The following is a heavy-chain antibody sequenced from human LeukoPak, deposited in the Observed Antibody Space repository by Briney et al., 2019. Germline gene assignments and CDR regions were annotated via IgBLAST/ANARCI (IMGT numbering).Heavy chain of an antibody. D-gene: IGHD3-3*01. CDR2: INPNSGGT. J-gene: IGHJ6*03. CDR1: GYTFTGYY. V-gene: IGHV1-2*02. CDR3: ARAWGPYDFWSGYWRYYYYMDV. Sequence: ASVKVSCKASGYTFTGYYMHWVRQAPGQGLEWMGWINPNSGGTNYAQKFQGRVTITRNTSISTAYMELSSLRSEDTAVYYCARAWGPYDFWSGYWRYYYYMDVWGKGTTVTVSS.